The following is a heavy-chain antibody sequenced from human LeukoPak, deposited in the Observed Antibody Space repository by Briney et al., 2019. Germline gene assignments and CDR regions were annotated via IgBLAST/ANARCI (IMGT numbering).Heavy chain of an antibody. CDR3: ARGAWDYGGIKPDY. J-gene: IGHJ4*02. V-gene: IGHV4-59*01. Sequence: SETLSLTCTVSGGSNSSYYWSWMRQPPGKGLEWIGYIYYSGSTNYNPSLKSRVTISVDTSKNQFSLKLSSVTAADTAVYYCARGAWDYGGIKPDYWGPGTLVTVSS. CDR1: GGSNSSYY. CDR2: IYYSGST. D-gene: IGHD4-23*01.